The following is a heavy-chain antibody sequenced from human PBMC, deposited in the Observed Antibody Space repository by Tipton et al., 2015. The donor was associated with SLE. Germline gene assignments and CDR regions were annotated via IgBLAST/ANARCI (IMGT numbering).Heavy chain of an antibody. CDR1: GITFSSYW. D-gene: IGHD4-17*01. CDR3: AKDRGYGAYFDN. J-gene: IGHJ4*02. CDR2: IKPDGSDK. Sequence: SLRLSCKASGITFSSYWMSWVRQAPGKGPEWVANIKPDGSDKYYVDSVKGRFTVSRDNAKNSLFLQMNSLRAEDTAVYYCAKDRGYGAYFDNWGQGTLVTVSS. V-gene: IGHV3-7*01.